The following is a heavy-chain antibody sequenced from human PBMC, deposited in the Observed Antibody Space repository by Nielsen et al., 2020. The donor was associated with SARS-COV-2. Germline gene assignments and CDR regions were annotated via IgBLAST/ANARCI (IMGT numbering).Heavy chain of an antibody. D-gene: IGHD3-3*01. CDR3: ARDQVYTIFSVYYGMDV. V-gene: IGHV1-58*01. J-gene: IGHJ6*02. CDR2: IVVGSGNT. CDR1: GFTFTSSA. Sequence: SVKVSCKASGFTFTSSAVQWVRQARGQRLEWIGWIVVGSGNTNYAQKFQERVTITRDMSTSTAYMELSSLRSEDTAVYYCARDQVYTIFSVYYGMDVWGQGTTVTVSS.